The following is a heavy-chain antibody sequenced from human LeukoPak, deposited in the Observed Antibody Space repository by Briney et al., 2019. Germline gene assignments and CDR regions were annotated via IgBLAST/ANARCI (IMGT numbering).Heavy chain of an antibody. Sequence: PGGSLRLSCAASGFSVSSNYMSWVRQAPGKGLDWVSVIYTGGNTYYADSVKGRFTISRDTSKNTVYLQMNSLRVEDTAMYYCARLVAGYSFDYWGQGTLVTVSS. CDR2: IYTGGNT. V-gene: IGHV3-53*01. CDR3: ARLVAGYSFDY. CDR1: GFSVSSNY. D-gene: IGHD3-10*01. J-gene: IGHJ4*02.